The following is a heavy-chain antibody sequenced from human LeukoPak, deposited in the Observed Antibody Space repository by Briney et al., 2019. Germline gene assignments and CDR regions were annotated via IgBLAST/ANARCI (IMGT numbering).Heavy chain of an antibody. CDR2: INHSGST. J-gene: IGHJ4*02. D-gene: IGHD3-16*02. V-gene: IGHV4-34*01. Sequence: PSETLSLTCAVYGGSFSGYYWSWIRQPPGKGLEWIGEINHSGSTNYNPSLKSRDTISVDTSKNQFSLKLSSVTAADTAVYYCARGFRSRNRYTALGYWGQGTLVTVSS. CDR3: ARGFRSRNRYTALGY. CDR1: GGSFSGYY.